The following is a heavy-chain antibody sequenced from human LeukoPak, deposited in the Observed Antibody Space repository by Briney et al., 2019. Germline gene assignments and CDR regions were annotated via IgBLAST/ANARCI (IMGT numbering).Heavy chain of an antibody. D-gene: IGHD2-2*01. J-gene: IGHJ4*02. CDR3: SRHVSTFDY. CDR1: GGSTSSRNHY. CDR2: IFYTGNT. V-gene: IGHV4-39*01. Sequence: SETLSLTCSVSGGSTSSRNHYWGWIRQPPGKGLEWIGSIFYTGNTYYNPSLRSRVTMSVDTSKNHFSLNLSSVTAADMAVYYCSRHVSTFDYWDQGALVTVSS.